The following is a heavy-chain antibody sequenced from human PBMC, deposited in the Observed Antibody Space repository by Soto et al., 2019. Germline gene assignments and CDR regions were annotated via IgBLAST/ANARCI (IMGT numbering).Heavy chain of an antibody. V-gene: IGHV3-72*01. CDR2: SRNKAKSYTT. CDR3: ARNLGVGVGDYYYMDV. Sequence: EVQLVESGGGLVQPGGSLRLSCAASGFTFSDHYMDWVRQAPGKGLEWVGRSRNKAKSYTTEYAASVKGRFTLSRDDSKNSLYRQMNSLESDDTAVYYCARNLGVGVGDYYYMDVWGKGTTVAVSS. CDR1: GFTFSDHY. J-gene: IGHJ6*03. D-gene: IGHD2-21*01.